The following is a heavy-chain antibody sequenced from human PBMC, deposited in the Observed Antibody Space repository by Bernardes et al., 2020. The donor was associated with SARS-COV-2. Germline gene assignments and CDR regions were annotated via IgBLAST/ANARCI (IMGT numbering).Heavy chain of an antibody. J-gene: IGHJ4*02. D-gene: IGHD2-15*01. V-gene: IGHV3-9*01. CDR2: ISWNSGSI. Sequence: GGSLRLSCAAFGFIFDDYAMHWVRQAPGKGLEWVSGISWNSGSIGYADSVKGRFTISRDNAKNSLYLQMNSLRAEDTALYYCAKDVVVVAARPTSLDYWGQGTLVTVSS. CDR3: AKDVVVVAARPTSLDY. CDR1: GFIFDDYA.